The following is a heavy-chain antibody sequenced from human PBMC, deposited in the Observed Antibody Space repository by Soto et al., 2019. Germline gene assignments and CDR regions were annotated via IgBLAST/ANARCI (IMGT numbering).Heavy chain of an antibody. J-gene: IGHJ4*02. D-gene: IGHD5-12*01. V-gene: IGHV5-51*01. CDR2: IYPGDSDT. CDR3: ATSTVSYVYIVSSTTRGYFDH. CDR1: GSNFNTYW. Sequence: PGESLKISCEGSGSNFNTYWIGWVRQMPGKGLEWMALIYPGDSDTRYSPSFEGQVTLSVDRSISTAYLQWSSLKASDTAIYYCATSTVSYVYIVSSTTRGYFDHWGQGTLVTAPQ.